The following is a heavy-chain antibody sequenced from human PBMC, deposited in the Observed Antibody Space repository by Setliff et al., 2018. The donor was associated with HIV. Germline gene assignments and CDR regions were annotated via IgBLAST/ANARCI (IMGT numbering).Heavy chain of an antibody. D-gene: IGHD3-10*01. CDR1: GGSISSGGYY. CDR3: AGGWAYYYDSGPYTFDI. V-gene: IGHV4-31*03. Sequence: SETLSLTCTVSGGSISSGGYYWSWIRQYPGEGLEWIGYIYYSGSTYYNPSLKSRVTISLDTSKNQFSLKLSSVTAADTAVYYCAGGWAYYYDSGPYTFDIGGQGTMFTVSS. CDR2: IYYSGST. J-gene: IGHJ3*02.